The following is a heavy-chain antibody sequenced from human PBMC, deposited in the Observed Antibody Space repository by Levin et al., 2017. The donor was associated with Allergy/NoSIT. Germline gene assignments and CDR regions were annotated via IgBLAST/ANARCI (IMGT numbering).Heavy chain of an antibody. V-gene: IGHV4-61*01. D-gene: IGHD5/OR15-5a*01. J-gene: IGHJ6*02. CDR1: GGSLSSGTYY. CDR2: IDYHGGT. Sequence: MPSETLSLTCSVSGGSLSSGTYYWSWIRQPPGKGLEWIAYIDYHGGTKYNPSLKGRVTTSADTSKNEFSLKLTSVTAADTAVYYCARNRIIVSGGKDYYYGMDVWGQGTTVTVSS. CDR3: ARNRIIVSGGKDYYYGMDV.